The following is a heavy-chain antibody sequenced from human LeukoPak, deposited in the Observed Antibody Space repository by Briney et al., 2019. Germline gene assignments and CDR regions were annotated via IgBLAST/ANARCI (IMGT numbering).Heavy chain of an antibody. CDR1: GFTFSSYA. V-gene: IGHV3-23*01. Sequence: GGSLRLSCAASGFTFSSYAMSCVRQAPGKGLEWVSALSGSGGSTYYADSVKGRFTISRDNSKNTLYLQMNSLRAEDTAVYYCAKDSLYSSGWYYFDYWGQGTLVTVSS. CDR3: AKDSLYSSGWYYFDY. CDR2: LSGSGGST. D-gene: IGHD6-19*01. J-gene: IGHJ4*02.